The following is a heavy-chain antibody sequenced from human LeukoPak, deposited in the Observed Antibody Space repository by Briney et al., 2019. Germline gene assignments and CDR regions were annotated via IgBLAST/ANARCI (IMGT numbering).Heavy chain of an antibody. Sequence: SETLSLTCTVSGGSISSYYWSWIRQPPGKGLEWIGYIYYSGSTNYNPSLKSRVTISVDTSKNQFSLKLSSVTAADTAVYYCARQRYDYGDSHFDYWGQGTLVTVSS. CDR3: ARQRYDYGDSHFDY. D-gene: IGHD4-17*01. CDR1: GGSISSYY. V-gene: IGHV4-59*08. CDR2: IYYSGST. J-gene: IGHJ4*02.